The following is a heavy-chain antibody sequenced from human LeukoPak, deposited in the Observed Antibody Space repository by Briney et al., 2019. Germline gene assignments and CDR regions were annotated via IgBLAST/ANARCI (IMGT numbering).Heavy chain of an antibody. V-gene: IGHV3-7*01. Sequence: AGGSLRLSCAASGFTLSSYWMSWVRQAPGKGLEWVANIKQDGSEKYYVDSVKGRFTISRDNAKNSLYLQMNSLRAEDTAVYYCARRRSKYYYYGMDVWGQGTTVTVSS. J-gene: IGHJ6*02. CDR1: GFTLSSYW. CDR2: IKQDGSEK. CDR3: ARRRSKYYYYGMDV. D-gene: IGHD3-3*01.